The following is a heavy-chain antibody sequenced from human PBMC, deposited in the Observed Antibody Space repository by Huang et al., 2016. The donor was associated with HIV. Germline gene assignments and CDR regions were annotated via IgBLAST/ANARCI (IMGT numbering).Heavy chain of an antibody. CDR1: GYNFTTHA. Sequence: SCKASGYNFTTHAIHWVRQAPGQGPEWMGWINPNTGNPVYAQGFTGRFVFSLDTSVSTAYLQIDRLKTDDTAVYYWAGAPSVYLHPFDIWGQGTLVTVSS. J-gene: IGHJ3*02. D-gene: IGHD6-19*01. CDR2: INPNTGNP. CDR3: AGAPSVYLHPFDI. V-gene: IGHV7-4-1*01.